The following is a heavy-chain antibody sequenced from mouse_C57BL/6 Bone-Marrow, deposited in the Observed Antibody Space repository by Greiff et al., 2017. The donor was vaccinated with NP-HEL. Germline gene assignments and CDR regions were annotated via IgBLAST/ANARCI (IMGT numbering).Heavy chain of an antibody. CDR3: ARRGYGSNFAY. J-gene: IGHJ3*01. CDR1: GYTFTSYW. CDR2: IHPNSGST. D-gene: IGHD1-1*01. Sequence: VQLQQPGAELVKPGASVKLSCKASGYTFTSYWMHWVKQRPGQGLEWIGMIHPNSGSTNYNEKFKSKATLTVDKSSSTAYMQLSSLTSEDSAVYYCARRGYGSNFAYWGQGTLVTVSA. V-gene: IGHV1-64*01.